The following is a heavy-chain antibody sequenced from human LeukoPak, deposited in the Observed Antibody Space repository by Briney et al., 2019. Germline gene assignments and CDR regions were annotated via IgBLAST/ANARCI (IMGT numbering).Heavy chain of an antibody. Sequence: GGSLRLSCSASGFTFSSYSMHWVRQAPGKGLESVSAITNNGVSTFYADSVKGRFTISRDNSKNTLYLQMSSLRPEDTAVYYCVFSLRTATSHPWGQGTLVTVSS. CDR3: VFSLRTATSHP. CDR1: GFTFSSYS. V-gene: IGHV3-64D*06. D-gene: IGHD5-18*01. CDR2: ITNNGVST. J-gene: IGHJ5*02.